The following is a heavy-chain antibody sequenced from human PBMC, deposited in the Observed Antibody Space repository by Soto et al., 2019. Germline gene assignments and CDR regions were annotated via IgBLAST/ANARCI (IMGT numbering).Heavy chain of an antibody. Sequence: GGSLRLSCAASGFTFDDYAMHWVRQAPGKGLEWVPGISWNSGSIGYADSVKGRFTISRDNAKNSLYLQMNSLRAEDTALYYCAKDMGYSSGWYDYWGQGTLVTVSS. V-gene: IGHV3-9*01. D-gene: IGHD6-19*01. CDR1: GFTFDDYA. CDR3: AKDMGYSSGWYDY. CDR2: ISWNSGSI. J-gene: IGHJ4*02.